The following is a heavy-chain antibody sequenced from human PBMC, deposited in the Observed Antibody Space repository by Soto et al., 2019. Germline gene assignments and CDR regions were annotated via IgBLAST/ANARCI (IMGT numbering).Heavy chain of an antibody. J-gene: IGHJ4*02. Sequence: SETLSLTCTVSGGSISSSSYYWGGIRQPPGKGLEWIGSIYCSGSTYYNPSLKSRVTISVDTSKNQFSLKLSSVTAADTAVYYCAIHVDTMVVHMYYSDYWGQATLVTVAS. CDR3: AIHVDTMVVHMYYSDY. V-gene: IGHV4-39*01. CDR2: IYCSGST. D-gene: IGHD3-10*01. CDR1: GGSISSSSYY.